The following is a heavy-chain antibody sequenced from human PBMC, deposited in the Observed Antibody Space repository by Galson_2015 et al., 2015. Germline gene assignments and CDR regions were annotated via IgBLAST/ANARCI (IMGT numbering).Heavy chain of an antibody. Sequence: SLRLSCAASGFTFSSYSMNWVRQAPGKGLEWVSSIRNSGVNTYYADSVKGRFTISRDSSRNTLYLQMNSLRAEDTAVYYCAKYGDNAYFDYWGQGTLVTVSS. CDR1: GFTFSSYS. V-gene: IGHV3-23*01. CDR3: AKYGDNAYFDY. CDR2: IRNSGVNT. J-gene: IGHJ4*02. D-gene: IGHD4-23*01.